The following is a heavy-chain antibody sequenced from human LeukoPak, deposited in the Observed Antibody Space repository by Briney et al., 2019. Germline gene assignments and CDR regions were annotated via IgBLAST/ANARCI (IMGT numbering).Heavy chain of an antibody. CDR3: TTDPGYRGLYYFDY. V-gene: IGHV3-15*01. D-gene: IGHD5-12*01. CDR1: GFAFTNAC. CDR2: ISSKDSGGTT. Sequence: PGGSLRLSCAASGFAFTNACMSWVRRAPGKGLEWVARISSKDSGGTTDYAAPVRGRFSISRDNSNSTLYLQMNSLKTEDTAVYYCTTDPGYRGLYYFDYWGQGTLVTVSS. J-gene: IGHJ4*02.